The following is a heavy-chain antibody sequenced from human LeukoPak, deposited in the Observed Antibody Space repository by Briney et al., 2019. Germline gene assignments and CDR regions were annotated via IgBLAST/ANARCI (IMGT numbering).Heavy chain of an antibody. CDR1: GFTFSSYG. Sequence: PGGSLRLSCAASGFTFSSYGMHWVRQAPGKGLEWVAFIRYDGNNIYYADSMKGRFTISRDNAKNSLYLQMNGLRAEDTAVYYCARVAEAAAFDYWGQGTLVTVSS. CDR2: IRYDGNNI. D-gene: IGHD6-13*01. J-gene: IGHJ4*02. V-gene: IGHV3-30*02. CDR3: ARVAEAAAFDY.